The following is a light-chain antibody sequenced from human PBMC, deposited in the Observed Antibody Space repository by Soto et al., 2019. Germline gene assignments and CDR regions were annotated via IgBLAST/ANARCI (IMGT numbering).Light chain of an antibody. CDR1: SSNIGAGYD. V-gene: IGLV1-40*01. Sequence: QSVLTQPPSVSGAPGQRVTISCAGRSSNIGAGYDVHWYQQLPGTAPKLLIYGNSNRPSGVPDRFSGSKSGSSASLAITGLQSEDEAEYYCQAHDSSLSGYVVGSGTKLTVL. J-gene: IGLJ1*01. CDR2: GNS. CDR3: QAHDSSLSGYV.